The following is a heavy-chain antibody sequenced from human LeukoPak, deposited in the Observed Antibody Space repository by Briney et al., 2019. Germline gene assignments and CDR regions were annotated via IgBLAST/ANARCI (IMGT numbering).Heavy chain of an antibody. CDR2: INHSGST. CDR1: GGSLSGYY. Sequence: SETLSLTCAVYGGSLSGYYWSWIRQPPGKGLEWIGEINHSGSTNYNPSLKSRVTISVDTSKNQFSLKLSSVTAADTAVYYCARGLVVRGAIDYWGQETLVTVSS. D-gene: IGHD3-10*01. J-gene: IGHJ4*02. CDR3: ARGLVVRGAIDY. V-gene: IGHV4-34*01.